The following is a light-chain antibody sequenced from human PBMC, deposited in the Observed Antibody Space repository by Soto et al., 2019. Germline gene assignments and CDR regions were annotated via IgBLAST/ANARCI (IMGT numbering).Light chain of an antibody. Sequence: DIQITQSPSTLSASVGDRVTITCRASQSISSWLAWYQPKPGKAPKLLIYKASTLKSGVPSRFSCSGAGTECTRTISSLQPDDVATYYCQHYNSYSEAFGQGTKVDIK. CDR3: QHYNSYSEA. CDR2: KAS. V-gene: IGKV1-5*03. J-gene: IGKJ1*01. CDR1: QSISSW.